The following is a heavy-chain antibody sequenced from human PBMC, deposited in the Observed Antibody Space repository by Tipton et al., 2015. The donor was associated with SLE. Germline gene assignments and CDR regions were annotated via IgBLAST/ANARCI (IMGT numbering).Heavy chain of an antibody. CDR3: ARHLGVIVAFEV. Sequence: LSLTCTVSGASVSSFCWNWIRQSPGKGLEWIACVCNSVSTNYNPSLKSRVAISADTSNNQFSLELRSVTAADTAVYYCARHLGVIVAFEVWGQGTVLTVSS. D-gene: IGHD3-10*01. CDR2: VCNSVST. CDR1: GASVSSFC. V-gene: IGHV4-59*02. J-gene: IGHJ3*01.